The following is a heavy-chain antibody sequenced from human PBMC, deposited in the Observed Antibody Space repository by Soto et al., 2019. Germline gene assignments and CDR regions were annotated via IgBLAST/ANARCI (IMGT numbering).Heavy chain of an antibody. CDR1: GYSFTSYV. Sequence: ASVKVSCKASGYSFTSYVIYWVRQAPGQRLEWMGWINAGNGNTKSSQKFQARVTITSDTSASTAYMELSSLRSEDTAVYFCARGVENIVVVLDVFGYYGMDVWGQGTMVTVSS. CDR3: ARGVENIVVVLDVFGYYGMDV. D-gene: IGHD2-2*01. V-gene: IGHV1-3*01. CDR2: INAGNGNT. J-gene: IGHJ6*02.